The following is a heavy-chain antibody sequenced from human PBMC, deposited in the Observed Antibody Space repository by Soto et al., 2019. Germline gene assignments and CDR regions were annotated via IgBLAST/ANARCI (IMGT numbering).Heavy chain of an antibody. CDR1: GFTFSSYA. Sequence: QVQLVESGGGVVQPGRSLRLSCAASGFTFSSYAMHWVRQAPGKGLEWVAVISYDGSNKYYADSVKGRFTISRDNSKNTLYLQMNSLRAEDTAVYYCARDRRSEGFLPDYWGQGTLVTVSS. D-gene: IGHD3-3*01. V-gene: IGHV3-30-3*01. J-gene: IGHJ4*02. CDR3: ARDRRSEGFLPDY. CDR2: ISYDGSNK.